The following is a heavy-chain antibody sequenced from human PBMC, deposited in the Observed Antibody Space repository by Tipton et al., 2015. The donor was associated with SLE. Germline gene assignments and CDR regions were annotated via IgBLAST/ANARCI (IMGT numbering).Heavy chain of an antibody. D-gene: IGHD7-27*01. CDR2: TYYRPKWYN. J-gene: IGHJ3*02. V-gene: IGHV6-1*01. CDR1: GDSVSSNSAA. Sequence: GLVKPSQTLSLTRAISGDSVSSNSAAWNWIRQSPSRGLEWLGGTYYRPKWYNDYAVSVKSRITINPDTSKNQFSLQVNSVTPEDTAVYYCARLGPTGDLGDAFDIWGQGTMVTVSS. CDR3: ARLGPTGDLGDAFDI.